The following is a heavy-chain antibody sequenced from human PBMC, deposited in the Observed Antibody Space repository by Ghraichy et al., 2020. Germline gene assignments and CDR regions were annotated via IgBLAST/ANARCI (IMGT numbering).Heavy chain of an antibody. Sequence: SETLSLTCTVSGGSISSYYWSWIRQPPGKGLEWIGYIYTSGSTNYNPSLKSRVTISVDTSKNQFSLKLSSVTAADTAVYYCARRHDYGDHPYDYWGQGTLVTVSS. D-gene: IGHD4-17*01. CDR3: ARRHDYGDHPYDY. CDR2: IYTSGST. J-gene: IGHJ4*02. CDR1: GGSISSYY. V-gene: IGHV4-4*09.